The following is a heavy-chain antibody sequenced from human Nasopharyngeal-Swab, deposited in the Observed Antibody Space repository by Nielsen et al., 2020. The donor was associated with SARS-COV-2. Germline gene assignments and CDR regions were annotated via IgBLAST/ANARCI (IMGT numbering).Heavy chain of an antibody. V-gene: IGHV1-69*10. J-gene: IGHJ4*02. CDR1: GRTFSKYA. CDR2: IIVNLGMT. D-gene: IGHD4-17*01. Sequence: SVKVSCKVSGRTFSKYAISWVRQAPGQGLEWMGGIIVNLGMTKYAQKFKDSVIINADESTGTAYMELSSLRSEDTAVYYCATWGIGYGENAHATFDSWGQGTQVTVSS. CDR3: ATWGIGYGENAHATFDS.